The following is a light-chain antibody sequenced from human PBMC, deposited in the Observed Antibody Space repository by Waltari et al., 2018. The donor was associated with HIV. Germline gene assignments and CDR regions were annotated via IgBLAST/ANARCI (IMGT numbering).Light chain of an antibody. CDR3: SSYTTGSTLVV. J-gene: IGLJ1*01. CDR2: EVS. Sequence: QSALTQPASVSGSPGQSITISCTGTSSDVGGYHHVSWYQQFPGKAPKLMISEVSNRPSGVSDRLSGSKSGNTASLTISGLQAEDEADYYCSSYTTGSTLVVFGTGTKVIVL. V-gene: IGLV2-14*01. CDR1: SSDVGGYHH.